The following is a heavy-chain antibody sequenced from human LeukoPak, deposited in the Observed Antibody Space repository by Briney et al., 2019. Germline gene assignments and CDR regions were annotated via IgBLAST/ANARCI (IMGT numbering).Heavy chain of an antibody. V-gene: IGHV1-69*04. D-gene: IGHD6-19*01. Sequence: ASVKVSCKASGGTFSSYAISWVRQAPGQGLEWMGRIIPILGIANYAQKFQGRVTITAGKSTSTAYMELSSLRSEDTAVYYCARDAEGAVAGDYWGQGTLVTVSS. CDR1: GGTFSSYA. CDR2: IIPILGIA. CDR3: ARDAEGAVAGDY. J-gene: IGHJ4*02.